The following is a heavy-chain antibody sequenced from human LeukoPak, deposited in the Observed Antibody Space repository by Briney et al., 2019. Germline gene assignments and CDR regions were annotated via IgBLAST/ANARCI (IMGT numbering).Heavy chain of an antibody. V-gene: IGHV5-51*01. D-gene: IGHD3-22*01. CDR3: ARQDYYDSSGYYHGGAFDI. CDR1: GYSFTSYW. J-gene: IGHJ3*02. Sequence: GESLKISCKGSGYSFTSYWIGWVRQMPGKGLEWMGIIYPGDSDTRYSPSFQGQVTISADKSISTAYLQWSSLKASDTAMYYCARQDYYDSSGYYHGGAFDIWGQGTMVTVSS. CDR2: IYPGDSDT.